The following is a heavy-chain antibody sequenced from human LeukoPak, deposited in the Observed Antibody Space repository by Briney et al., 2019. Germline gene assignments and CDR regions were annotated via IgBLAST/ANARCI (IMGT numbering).Heavy chain of an antibody. Sequence: PGGSLRLSCAASGFTFSSYEMNRVRQAPGKGLEWVTYISSSGSTIYYADSVKGRFTISRDNAQNSLYLQMNSLRAEDTAVYYCARDYGDYLGFYYYGMDVWGQGTTVTVSS. V-gene: IGHV3-48*03. CDR3: ARDYGDYLGFYYYGMDV. J-gene: IGHJ6*02. CDR2: ISSSGSTI. CDR1: GFTFSSYE. D-gene: IGHD4-17*01.